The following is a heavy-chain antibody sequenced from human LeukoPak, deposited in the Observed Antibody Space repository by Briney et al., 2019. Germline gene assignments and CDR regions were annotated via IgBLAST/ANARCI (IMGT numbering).Heavy chain of an antibody. V-gene: IGHV3-30*03. Sequence: GRSLRLSCAASGFTFSSYGMHWVRQAPGKGLEWVAVISYDGSNKYYADSVKGRFTISRDNSKNTLYLQMNSLRAEDTAVYYCARDHRWSFDYWGQGTLVTVSS. J-gene: IGHJ4*02. CDR1: GFTFSSYG. D-gene: IGHD4-23*01. CDR2: ISYDGSNK. CDR3: ARDHRWSFDY.